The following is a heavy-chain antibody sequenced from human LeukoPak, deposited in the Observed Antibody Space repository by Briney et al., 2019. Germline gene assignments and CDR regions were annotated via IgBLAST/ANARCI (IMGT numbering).Heavy chain of an antibody. CDR3: AKVSFGELWDFDY. CDR1: GFTFSNAW. D-gene: IGHD3-10*01. Sequence: GGSLRLSCAASGFTFSNAWMSWVRQAPGKGLEWVSSISGNGDNTYYTDSVKGRFTISRDNSKNTLSLQMNSLRAEDTAVYYCAKVSFGELWDFDYWGQGTLVTVSS. V-gene: IGHV3-23*01. J-gene: IGHJ4*02. CDR2: ISGNGDNT.